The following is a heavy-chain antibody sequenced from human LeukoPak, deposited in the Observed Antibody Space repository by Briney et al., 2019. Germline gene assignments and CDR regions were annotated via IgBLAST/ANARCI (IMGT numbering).Heavy chain of an antibody. CDR3: ARDGMPYYYDSSGSRWYNWFDP. V-gene: IGHV3-23*01. J-gene: IGHJ5*02. D-gene: IGHD3-22*01. CDR1: GFTFSSYA. CDR2: ISGSGGST. Sequence: GGSLRLSCAASGFTFSSYAMSWVRQAPGKGLEWVSAISGSGGSTYYADSVKGRFTISRDNSKNSLYLQMNSLRDEDTAVYYCARDGMPYYYDSSGSRWYNWFDPWGQGTLVTVSS.